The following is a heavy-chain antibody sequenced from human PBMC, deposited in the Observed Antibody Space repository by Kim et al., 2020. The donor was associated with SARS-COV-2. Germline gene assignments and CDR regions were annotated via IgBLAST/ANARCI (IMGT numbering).Heavy chain of an antibody. CDR2: INPSGGST. D-gene: IGHD5-12*01. CDR1: GYTFTSYY. Sequence: ASVKVSCKASGYTFTSYYMHWVRQAPGQGLEWMGIINPSGGSTSYAQKFQGRVTMTRDTSTSTVYMELSSLRSEDTAVYYCARDWLVNGYKYVYYYWGQGTLVTVSS. CDR3: ARDWLVNGYKYVYYY. V-gene: IGHV1-46*01. J-gene: IGHJ4*02.